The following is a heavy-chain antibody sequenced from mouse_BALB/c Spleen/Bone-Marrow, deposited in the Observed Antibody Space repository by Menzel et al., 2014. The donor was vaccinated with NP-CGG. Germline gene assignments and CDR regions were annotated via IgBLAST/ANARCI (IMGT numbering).Heavy chain of an antibody. CDR2: IDPANGNT. CDR1: GFNIKDTN. V-gene: IGHV14-3*02. CDR3: ARFPYDYGGGDY. J-gene: IGHJ2*01. D-gene: IGHD2-4*01. Sequence: VQLQQSGAELVKPGASVKLSCTASGFNIKDTNMHWVKQRPEQGLEWIGRIDPANGNTKYDPKFQGKATITADTSSNTAYLQLSSLTSEDTAVYYCARFPYDYGGGDYWGQGTTLTVSS.